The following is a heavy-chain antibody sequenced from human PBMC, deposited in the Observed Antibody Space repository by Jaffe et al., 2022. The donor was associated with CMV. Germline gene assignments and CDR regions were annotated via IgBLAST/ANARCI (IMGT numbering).Heavy chain of an antibody. J-gene: IGHJ4*02. D-gene: IGHD2-15*01. CDR3: ARDLTAVVAAGYFDY. CDR1: GFTFSDYY. CDR2: ISTAGGTA. V-gene: IGHV3-11*01. Sequence: QVQLVESGGDLVKPGGSHRLSCAASGFTFSDYYMAWFRQAPGKGLEWVAYISTAGGTAHYADSVKHRFTISRDNDKKSLFLEMNSLRGEDTAVYYCARDLTAVVAAGYFDYWGQGVLVTVSS.